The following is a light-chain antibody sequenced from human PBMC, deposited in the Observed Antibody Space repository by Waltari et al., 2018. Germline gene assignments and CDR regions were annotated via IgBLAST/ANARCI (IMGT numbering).Light chain of an antibody. CDR1: SSDIGGYNY. J-gene: IGLJ2*01. CDR2: EVP. V-gene: IGLV2-14*01. CDR3: SSYSYSSGTLVI. Sequence: QSALTQPASVSGSPGQSITISCTGTSSDIGGYNYVSWYQQHPGKAPELIIFEVPNRPSGVSHRFSGSKSANTASLTIAALQADDEADYYCSSYSYSSGTLVIFGGGTRLTVL.